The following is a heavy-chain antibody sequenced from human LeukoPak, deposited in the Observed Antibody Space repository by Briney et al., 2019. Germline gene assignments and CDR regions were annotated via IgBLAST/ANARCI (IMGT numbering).Heavy chain of an antibody. V-gene: IGHV3-74*01. D-gene: IGHD3-3*01. CDR1: GFIFSGYW. Sequence: PGGSLRLSCAASGFIFSGYWIHWVRQAPGKGLVWLSRIKNDRSTTSSADSVKGRSTISRDNAKNTLYLQMNSLRVEDTAVYYCTKSDWFDPWGQGTLVTVSS. J-gene: IGHJ5*02. CDR3: TKSDWFDP. CDR2: IKNDRSTT.